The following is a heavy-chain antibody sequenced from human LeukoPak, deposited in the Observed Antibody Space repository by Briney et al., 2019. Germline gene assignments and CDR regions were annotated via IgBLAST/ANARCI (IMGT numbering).Heavy chain of an antibody. V-gene: IGHV1-18*01. CDR3: ARVPRSYYYYYYMDV. CDR2: ISAYNGNT. J-gene: IGHJ6*03. CDR1: GYTFTSNG. Sequence: ASVKVSCKASGYTFTSNGISWVRQAPGQGLEWMGWISAYNGNTNYAQRLQGRVTMTTDTSTTTAYMELRSLRSDDTAVYYCARVPRSYYYYYYMDVWGKGTTVTVSS.